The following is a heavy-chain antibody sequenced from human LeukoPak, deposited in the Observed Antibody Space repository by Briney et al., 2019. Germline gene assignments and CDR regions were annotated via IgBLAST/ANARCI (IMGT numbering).Heavy chain of an antibody. Sequence: GGSLRLSCAASGFTFSSYSMNWVRQAPGKGLEWVSSISSSSSYIYYADSVKGRFTISRDNAKNSLYLQMNSLRAEDTAVYYCARDRISSGSYYCYYYMDVWGKGTTVTVSS. CDR3: ARDRISSGSYYCYYYMDV. CDR2: ISSSSSYI. V-gene: IGHV3-21*01. CDR1: GFTFSSYS. D-gene: IGHD1-26*01. J-gene: IGHJ6*03.